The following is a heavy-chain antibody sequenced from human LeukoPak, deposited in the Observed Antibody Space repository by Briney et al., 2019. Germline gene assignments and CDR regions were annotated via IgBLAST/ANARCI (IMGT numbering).Heavy chain of an antibody. D-gene: IGHD5-12*01. Sequence: PGGSLRLSCVASGFTFNSYAMSWVRQGPGQGLEWVSVISGSGDTTYYEDSVKGRCTIYRDNSKNTLYLQMNSLRVEDTAVYYCAKRATMSGATYYFDYWGQGTLVTVSS. J-gene: IGHJ4*02. CDR3: AKRATMSGATYYFDY. CDR2: ISGSGDTT. CDR1: GFTFNSYA. V-gene: IGHV3-23*01.